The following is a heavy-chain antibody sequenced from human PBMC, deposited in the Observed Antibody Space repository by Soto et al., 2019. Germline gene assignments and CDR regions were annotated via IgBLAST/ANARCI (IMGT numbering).Heavy chain of an antibody. CDR1: GFTFSDYY. CDR2: ISGTGDTI. D-gene: IGHD3-22*01. CDR3: ARDGPLIPMIVVVTASYWYFDL. Sequence: PGGSLRLSCAASGFTFSDYYMSWIRQAPGKGLEWVSYISGTGDTIYYADSVKGRFTISRDNAKNSLILQMTSLRAEDTAVYYCARDGPLIPMIVVVTASYWYFDLWGRGTLVTVSS. J-gene: IGHJ2*01. V-gene: IGHV3-11*04.